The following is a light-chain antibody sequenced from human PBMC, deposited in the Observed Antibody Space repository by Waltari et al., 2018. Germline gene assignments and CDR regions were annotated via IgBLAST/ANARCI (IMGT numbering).Light chain of an antibody. J-gene: IGKJ1*01. CDR2: SAS. CDR3: QQRSNWPRT. CDR1: QSVSSY. Sequence: EIVLTQSPATLSLSPGEMATLSCKASQSVSSYLAWYQQKPGQAPRLLIYSASNRATGLPARFSGSGSGTDFTLTISSLGPEDFAVYYCQQRSNWPRTFGQGTKVEI. V-gene: IGKV3-11*01.